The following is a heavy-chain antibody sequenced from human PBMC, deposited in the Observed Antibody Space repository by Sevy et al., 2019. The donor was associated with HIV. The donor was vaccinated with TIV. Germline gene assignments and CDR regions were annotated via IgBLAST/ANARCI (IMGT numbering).Heavy chain of an antibody. Sequence: SETLSLTCTVSDASISRYYSSWIRQPPGKGLEWIGYIYFSGSTNYTPSLRSRVTISVDTSRNQFSLKLISVTAADTAVYYCARKNCTNGVCFLDYWGPGTLVTVSS. CDR1: DASISRYY. J-gene: IGHJ4*02. D-gene: IGHD2-8*01. CDR2: IYFSGST. V-gene: IGHV4-59*12. CDR3: ARKNCTNGVCFLDY.